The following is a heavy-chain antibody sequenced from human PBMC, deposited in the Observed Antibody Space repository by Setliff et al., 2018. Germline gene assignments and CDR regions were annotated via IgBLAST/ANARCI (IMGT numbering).Heavy chain of an antibody. Sequence: PSETLSLTCAIYGQSFSDYYWSWVRQPPGKGLEWIGEIYHSGSTNYNPSLKSRVTISVDKSKNQFSLKLSSVTAADTAVYYCARDLTYYDFWSGYYSPRAFDIWGQGTMVTVSS. CDR2: IYHSGST. V-gene: IGHV4-34*01. D-gene: IGHD3-3*01. CDR1: GQSFSDYY. CDR3: ARDLTYYDFWSGYYSPRAFDI. J-gene: IGHJ3*02.